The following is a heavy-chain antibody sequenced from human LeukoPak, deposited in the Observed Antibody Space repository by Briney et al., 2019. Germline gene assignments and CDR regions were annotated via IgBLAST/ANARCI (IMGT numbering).Heavy chain of an antibody. J-gene: IGHJ3*02. CDR2: IYYSGST. D-gene: IGHD3-22*01. V-gene: IGHV4-59*01. Sequence: SETLSLTCAVSGGSFSGYYWSWIRQPPGKGLEWIGYIYYSGSTNYNPSLKSRVTISVDTSKNQFSLKLSSVTAADTAVYYCARDYYDSSGYLGMYAFDIWGQGTMVTVSS. CDR1: GGSFSGYY. CDR3: ARDYYDSSGYLGMYAFDI.